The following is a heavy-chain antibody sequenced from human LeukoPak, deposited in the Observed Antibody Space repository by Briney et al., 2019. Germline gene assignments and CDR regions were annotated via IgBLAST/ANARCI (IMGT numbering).Heavy chain of an antibody. CDR1: GFTFSSYA. J-gene: IGHJ4*02. CDR2: ISFDGSNK. Sequence: GGTLRLSCAASGFTFSSYAMSWVRQAPGKGLEWGAVISFDGSNKYYADSVKGRFTISRDNSKNTLYLQMNSLRAEDTAVYYCARSGIAVAGYSDYWGQGTLVTVSS. D-gene: IGHD6-19*01. CDR3: ARSGIAVAGYSDY. V-gene: IGHV3-30*04.